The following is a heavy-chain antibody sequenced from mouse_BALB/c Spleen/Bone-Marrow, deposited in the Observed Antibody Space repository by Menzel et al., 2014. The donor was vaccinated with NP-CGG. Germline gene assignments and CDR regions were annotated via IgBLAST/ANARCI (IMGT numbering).Heavy chain of an antibody. CDR1: GFTFTDYY. CDR2: IRNKANGYTT. V-gene: IGHV7-3*02. Sequence: EVKLVESGGGLVQPGGSLRLSCATSGFTFTDYYMSWVRQPPGKALEWLGFIRNKANGYTTEYSASVKGRFTISRDNSQSSLYLQMNTLRAEDSATYYCARDDYYAMDYWGQGTSVTVSS. J-gene: IGHJ4*01. CDR3: ARDDYYAMDY.